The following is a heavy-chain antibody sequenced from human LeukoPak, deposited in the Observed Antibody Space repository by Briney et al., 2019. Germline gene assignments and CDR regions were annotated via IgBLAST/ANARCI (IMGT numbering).Heavy chain of an antibody. CDR3: ARLTATPDGYFDY. Sequence: SETLSLTCTVSGGSISSYYWSWVRQPPGKGLEWIGYIYYSGSTNYNPSLKSRVTISVDTSKNQFSLKLSSVTAADTAVYYCARLTATPDGYFDYWGQGTLVTVSS. CDR2: IYYSGST. J-gene: IGHJ4*02. V-gene: IGHV4-59*08. CDR1: GGSISSYY. D-gene: IGHD3-9*01.